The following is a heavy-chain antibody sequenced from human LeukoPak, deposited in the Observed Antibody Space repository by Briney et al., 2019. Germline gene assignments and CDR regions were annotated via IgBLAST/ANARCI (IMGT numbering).Heavy chain of an antibody. D-gene: IGHD2-2*02. J-gene: IGHJ4*02. V-gene: IGHV4-30-4*08. CDR2: IYYSGST. CDR1: GVSISSGDYY. Sequence: SETLSLTCTVSGVSISSGDYYWSWIRQPPGKGLEWIGYIYYSGSTYYNPSLKSRVTISVDTSKNQFSLKLSSVTAADTAVYYCAREVVVVVPAAIRVFDYWGQGTLVTVSS. CDR3: AREVVVVVPAAIRVFDY.